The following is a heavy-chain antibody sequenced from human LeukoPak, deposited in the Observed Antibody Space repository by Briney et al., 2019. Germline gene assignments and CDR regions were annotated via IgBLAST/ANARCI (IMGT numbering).Heavy chain of an antibody. Sequence: SETLSLTCTVSGGSISSSSYYWGWIRQPPGKGLEWIGSIYYSGSTYYNPSLKSRVTISVDTSKNQFSLKLSSVTAADTAVYYCARHDWDDQDAFDIWGQGTMVTVSS. J-gene: IGHJ3*02. CDR2: IYYSGST. CDR1: GGSISSSSYY. V-gene: IGHV4-39*01. CDR3: ARHDWDDQDAFDI. D-gene: IGHD3-9*01.